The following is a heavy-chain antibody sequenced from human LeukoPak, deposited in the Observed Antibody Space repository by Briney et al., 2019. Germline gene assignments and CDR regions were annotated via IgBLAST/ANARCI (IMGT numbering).Heavy chain of an antibody. Sequence: ASVKVSCKASGYTFTSYGISWVRQAPGQGLEWMGWIRPYNGNTNYAQKLQGRVTMTTDTSTSTAHMELRSLRSDDTAIYYCARDVEMYYDSSAYGDYWGQGTLVTVSS. CDR1: GYTFTSYG. D-gene: IGHD3-22*01. J-gene: IGHJ4*02. V-gene: IGHV1-18*01. CDR3: ARDVEMYYDSSAYGDY. CDR2: IRPYNGNT.